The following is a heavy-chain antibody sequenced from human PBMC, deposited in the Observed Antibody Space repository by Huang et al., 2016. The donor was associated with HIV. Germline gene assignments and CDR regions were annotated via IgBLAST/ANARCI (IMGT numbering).Heavy chain of an antibody. CDR2: LNHSGST. J-gene: IGHJ3*02. Sequence: QVQLQQWGAGLLKPSETLSLTCAVYGGSFSGYYWSCIRQSPGKGLEWIGELNHSGSTNYTPSLKSRLTRSVDTSKNQFSLKLSSVTAADTAVYYCARERMMSWLDDHDAFDIWGQGTMVTVSS. CDR1: GGSFSGYY. V-gene: IGHV4-34*01. CDR3: ARERMMSWLDDHDAFDI. D-gene: IGHD1-1*01.